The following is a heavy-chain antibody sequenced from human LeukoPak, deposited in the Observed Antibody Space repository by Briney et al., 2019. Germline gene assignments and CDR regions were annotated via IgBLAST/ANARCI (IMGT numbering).Heavy chain of an antibody. CDR2: VYSDGTT. CDR3: ARRSYYDSSGYPPPDY. Sequence: SETLSLTCTVSGGSIGSGSYYWSWIRQSAGEGLEWVGRVYSDGTTNYNPSLKSRVTISVDTSKNQFSLKLSSVTAADTAVYYCARRSYYDSSGYPPPDYWGQGTLVTVSS. V-gene: IGHV4-61*02. D-gene: IGHD3-22*01. CDR1: GGSIGSGSYY. J-gene: IGHJ4*02.